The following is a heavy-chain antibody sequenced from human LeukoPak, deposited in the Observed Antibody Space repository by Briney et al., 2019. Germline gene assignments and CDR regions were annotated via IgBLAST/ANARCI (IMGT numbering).Heavy chain of an antibody. CDR3: AKAIGSRGRFFDY. J-gene: IGHJ4*02. V-gene: IGHV3-30*18. D-gene: IGHD1-26*01. Sequence: GRSLRLSCAASGFTFSSYGMHWVRQAPGKGLEWVAVISYDGSNKYYADSVKGRFTISRDNSKNTLYLQMNSLRAEDTAVYYCAKAIGSRGRFFDYWGQGTLVTVSS. CDR1: GFTFSSYG. CDR2: ISYDGSNK.